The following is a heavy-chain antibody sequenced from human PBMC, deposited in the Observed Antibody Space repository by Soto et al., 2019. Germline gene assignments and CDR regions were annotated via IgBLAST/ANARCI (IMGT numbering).Heavy chain of an antibody. V-gene: IGHV5-51*01. CDR1: EYRCNSCW. J-gene: IGHJ6*02. CDR2: IYPGDSDT. Sequence: PGESLKISCKGSEYRCNSCWIGWVRQMPGKVLELIGMIYPGDSDTTYNPSFQGQVTMSADKSISTDYLQWSSLKASDSATYYCARQGSNGAYVYYAMDVWGQGTTVTVSS. D-gene: IGHD3-16*01. CDR3: ARQGSNGAYVYYAMDV.